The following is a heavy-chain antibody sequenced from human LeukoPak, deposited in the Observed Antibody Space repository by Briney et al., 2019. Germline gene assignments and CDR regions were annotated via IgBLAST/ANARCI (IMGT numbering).Heavy chain of an antibody. Sequence: PGGSLRLSCAASGFTFSNYVMSWVRQAPGKGLEWVSGIGGSGDSTYYADSVKGRFTISRDNSKNTLYLQMNSLRVEDTAVYSCAKNRLASSSTIDSWGQGTLVTVSS. J-gene: IGHJ4*02. CDR1: GFTFSNYV. D-gene: IGHD6-13*01. V-gene: IGHV3-23*01. CDR3: AKNRLASSSTIDS. CDR2: IGGSGDST.